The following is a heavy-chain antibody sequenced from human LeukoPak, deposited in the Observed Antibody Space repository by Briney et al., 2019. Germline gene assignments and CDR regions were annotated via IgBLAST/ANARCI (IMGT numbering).Heavy chain of an antibody. Sequence: SETLSLTCTVSGGSISSYYWSWIRQTAGKGLEWIGRIYTSGSTNYNPSLKSRVTMSVDTSKNQFSLKLSSVTAADTAVYYCASDYDFWSGYYSYWYFDLWGRGTLVTVSS. J-gene: IGHJ2*01. CDR1: GGSISSYY. V-gene: IGHV4-4*07. D-gene: IGHD3-3*01. CDR3: ASDYDFWSGYYSYWYFDL. CDR2: IYTSGST.